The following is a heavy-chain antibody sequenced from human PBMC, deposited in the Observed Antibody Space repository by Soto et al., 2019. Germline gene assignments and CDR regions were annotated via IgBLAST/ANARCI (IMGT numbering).Heavy chain of an antibody. CDR1: GGTFNSHT. V-gene: IGHV1-69*02. CDR2: VVPLLGIE. CDR3: TRFRPAEDGLAVPRRQFYS. Sequence: QVQLVQSGAKVKRPGSSVKVSCKASGGTFNSHTINWVRQAPGQGLEWVGRVVPLLGIESHPQKFKDRLTITAYTSTGSVFMELSNLRSEDTAVDYCTRFRPAEDGLAVPRRQFYSWGPETLFTVS. J-gene: IGHJ4*02. D-gene: IGHD6-19*01.